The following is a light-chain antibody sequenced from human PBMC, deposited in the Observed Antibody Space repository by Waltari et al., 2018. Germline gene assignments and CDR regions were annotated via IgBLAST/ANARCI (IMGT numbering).Light chain of an antibody. CDR3: QQYVSSPKT. V-gene: IGKV3-20*01. Sequence: EIVLTQSPGTLSLSPGERATLSCRASESVTKYVAWYQHKPGKAPRLLIYGASTRVIGIPDRISGSGSGTDFTLTITRLEPEDFAMYYCQQYVSSPKTFGPGTKVEIK. CDR1: ESVTKY. J-gene: IGKJ1*01. CDR2: GAS.